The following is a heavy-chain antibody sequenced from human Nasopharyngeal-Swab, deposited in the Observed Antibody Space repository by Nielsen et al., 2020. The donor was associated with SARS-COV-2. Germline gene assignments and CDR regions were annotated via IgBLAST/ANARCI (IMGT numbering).Heavy chain of an antibody. J-gene: IGHJ4*02. CDR3: ARGRHDYVWGSYRYTKSY. CDR1: GGTFSSYA. V-gene: IGHV1-69*04. Sequence: SVKVSCKASGGTFSSYAISWVRQAPGQGLEWMGRIIPILGIANYAQKFQGRVTITADKSTSTAYMELSSLRSEDTAVYYCARGRHDYVWGSYRYTKSYWGQGTLVTVSS. CDR2: IIPILGIA. D-gene: IGHD3-16*02.